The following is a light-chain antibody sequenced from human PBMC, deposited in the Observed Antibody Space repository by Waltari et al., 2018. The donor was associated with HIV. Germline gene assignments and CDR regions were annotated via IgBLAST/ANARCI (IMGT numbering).Light chain of an antibody. CDR1: QNLLFNNSNY. CDR3: QQYFQIPWT. CDR2: WSS. J-gene: IGKJ1*01. Sequence: DIVMTQSPDSLSVSLGERATIECKSTQNLLFNNSNYLAWYQQKPGQPPKLLTYWSSVRGSGVPDRFSASGSRAAFTLTISSLQAEDVAVYYCQQYFQIPWTFGQGTWVEVK. V-gene: IGKV4-1*01.